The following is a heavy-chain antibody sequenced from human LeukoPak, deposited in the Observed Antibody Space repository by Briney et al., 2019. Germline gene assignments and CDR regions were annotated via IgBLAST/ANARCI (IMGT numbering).Heavy chain of an antibody. CDR1: GGSFSGYY. CDR2: VNHSGST. Sequence: SETLSLTCAVYGGSFSGYYWSWIRQPPGKGLEWIGDVNHSGSTNYNPSLKSRVTISVDTPKNQFSLKLSSVTAADTAVYYCARGRRNYYFDYWGQGTLVTVPS. J-gene: IGHJ4*02. CDR3: ARGRRNYYFDY. D-gene: IGHD1-14*01. V-gene: IGHV4-34*01.